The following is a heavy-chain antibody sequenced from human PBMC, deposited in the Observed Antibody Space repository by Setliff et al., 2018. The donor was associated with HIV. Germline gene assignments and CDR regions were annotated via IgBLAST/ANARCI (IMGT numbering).Heavy chain of an antibody. J-gene: IGHJ6*03. V-gene: IGHV4-39*01. CDR3: ARGHDNKYYYFYYMDV. CDR1: RGPISSGTYY. CDR2: IFSDGAT. Sequence: SETLSLTCTVSRGPISSGTYYWTWIRQPPGKGLEWIGSIFSDGATYYNPSLSSRVTISVDTSKNQFSLKLSSVTAADTAVYYCARGHDNKYYYFYYMDVWGKGTTVTVSS. D-gene: IGHD5-12*01.